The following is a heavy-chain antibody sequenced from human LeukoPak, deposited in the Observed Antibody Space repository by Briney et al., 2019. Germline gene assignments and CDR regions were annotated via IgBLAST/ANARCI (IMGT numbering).Heavy chain of an antibody. CDR1: GFTFATYA. V-gene: IGHV3-23*01. CDR3: AKGRGTGTYYFDY. D-gene: IGHD3/OR15-3a*01. Sequence: PGGSLRLSCAASGFTFATYAMTWVRQAPGKGLEWVAALSGSGISTYYADSVKGRFTISRANSENTLHLQMDGLRAEGTAVYFCAKGRGTGTYYFDYWGRGILVTVSS. J-gene: IGHJ4*02. CDR2: LSGSGIST.